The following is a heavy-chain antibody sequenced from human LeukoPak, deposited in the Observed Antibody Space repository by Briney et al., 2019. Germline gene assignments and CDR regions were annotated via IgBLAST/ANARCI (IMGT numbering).Heavy chain of an antibody. V-gene: IGHV1-8*03. CDR2: MNPNSGNT. CDR3: ARRYCSSTSCYRNWFDP. Sequence: ASVKVSCKASGYTFTSYDINWVRQATGQGLEWMGWMNPNSGNTGYAQKFQGRVTITRNTSISTAYMELSSLRSEDTAVYYCARRYCSSTSCYRNWFDPWGQGTLVTVSS. CDR1: GYTFTSYD. J-gene: IGHJ5*02. D-gene: IGHD2-2*01.